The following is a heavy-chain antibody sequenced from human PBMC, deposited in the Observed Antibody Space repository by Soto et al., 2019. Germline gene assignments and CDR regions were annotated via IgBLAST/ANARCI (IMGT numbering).Heavy chain of an antibody. D-gene: IGHD5-12*01. V-gene: IGHV3-64D*06. Sequence: GGSLRLSCSASGFTFSSYAMHWVRQAPGKGLEYVSAISSNGGSTYYADSVKGRFTIFRDNSKNTLYLQMSSLRAEDTAVYYCVKELAPVATILNFDYWGQGTLVTVSS. J-gene: IGHJ4*02. CDR3: VKELAPVATILNFDY. CDR2: ISSNGGST. CDR1: GFTFSSYA.